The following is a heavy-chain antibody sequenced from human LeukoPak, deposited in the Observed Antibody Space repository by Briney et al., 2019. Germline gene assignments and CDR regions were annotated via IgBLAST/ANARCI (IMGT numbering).Heavy chain of an antibody. D-gene: IGHD6-13*01. J-gene: IGHJ2*01. CDR2: ISASGGGT. Sequence: GGSLRLSCAASGFTFTTYPMSWVRQAPGKGLEWVSAISASGGGTYYADSVKGRFTISRDNSKNTLYLQMNSLRAEDTAVYYCATPGRQQQYLYFDLWGRGTLVTVSS. V-gene: IGHV3-23*01. CDR3: ATPGRQQQYLYFDL. CDR1: GFTFTTYP.